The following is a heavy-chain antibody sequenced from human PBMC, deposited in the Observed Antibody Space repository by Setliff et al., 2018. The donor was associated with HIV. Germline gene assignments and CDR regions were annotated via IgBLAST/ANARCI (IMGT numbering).Heavy chain of an antibody. V-gene: IGHV4-59*11. CDR1: GGSIFSHY. D-gene: IGHD3-10*01. J-gene: IGHJ4*02. Sequence: SETLSLTCTVSGGSIFSHYWSWIRQPPGKGLEWIGYIYYSGSTNYNPSLKSRVTISVDTSKNQFSLKLSSVTAADTAVYYCARAPFYYGSGSYQTFDYWGQGTLVTVSS. CDR3: ARAPFYYGSGSYQTFDY. CDR2: IYYSGST.